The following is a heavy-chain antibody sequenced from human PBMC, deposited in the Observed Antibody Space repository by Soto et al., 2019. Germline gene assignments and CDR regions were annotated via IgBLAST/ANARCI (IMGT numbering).Heavy chain of an antibody. V-gene: IGHV3-23*01. CDR1: GFTFSSYA. CDR3: AKGRANDRYCSSTSCYLNWFDP. CDR2: ISGSGGST. J-gene: IGHJ5*02. Sequence: QSGGSLRLSCAASGFTFSSYAMSWVRQAPGKGLEWVSAISGSGGSTYYADSVKGRFTISRDNSKNTLYLQMNSLRAEDTAVYYCAKGRANDRYCSSTSCYLNWFDPWGQGTLVTVSS. D-gene: IGHD2-2*01.